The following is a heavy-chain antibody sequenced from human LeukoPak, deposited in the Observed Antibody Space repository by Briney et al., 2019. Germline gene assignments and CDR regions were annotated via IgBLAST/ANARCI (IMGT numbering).Heavy chain of an antibody. J-gene: IGHJ3*02. CDR1: GFTFSSYA. Sequence: GGSLRLSCAASGFTFSSYAMHWVRQAPGKGLEWVAVISYDGSNKYYADSVKGRFTISRDNSKNTLYLQMNSLRAEDTAVYYCAREASGVVVTATAPIGAFDIWGQGTMVTVSS. D-gene: IGHD2-21*02. CDR2: ISYDGSNK. CDR3: AREASGVVVTATAPIGAFDI. V-gene: IGHV3-30-3*01.